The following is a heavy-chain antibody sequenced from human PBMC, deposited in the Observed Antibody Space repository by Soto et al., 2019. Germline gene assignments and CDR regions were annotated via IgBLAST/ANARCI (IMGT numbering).Heavy chain of an antibody. CDR3: ARSVEGNFEY. CDR2: ITSDTKTI. CDR1: GFRFSIYS. Sequence: EVQLVESGGALVQRGGSLTLSCAASGFRFSIYSMNWIRQAPGKGLEWSAYITSDTKTIKYAESVKGRFTNSRDNAKNSVALRVANLSDEDTVVNYSARSVEGNFEYWGQGTVVTVSS. V-gene: IGHV3-48*02. D-gene: IGHD6-19*01. J-gene: IGHJ4*02.